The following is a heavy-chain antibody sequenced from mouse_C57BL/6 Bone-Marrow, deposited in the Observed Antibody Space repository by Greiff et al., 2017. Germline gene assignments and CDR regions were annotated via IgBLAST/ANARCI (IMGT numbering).Heavy chain of an antibody. Sequence: QVHVKQPGAELVKPGASVKLSCKASGYTFTSYWMHWVKQRPGRGLEWIGRIDPNSGGTKYNEKFKSKATLTVDKPSSTAYMQLSSLTSEDSAVYYCARGNWDDPLYYFDYWGQGTTLTVSS. CDR2: IDPNSGGT. CDR3: ARGNWDDPLYYFDY. CDR1: GYTFTSYW. V-gene: IGHV1-72*01. J-gene: IGHJ2*01. D-gene: IGHD4-1*01.